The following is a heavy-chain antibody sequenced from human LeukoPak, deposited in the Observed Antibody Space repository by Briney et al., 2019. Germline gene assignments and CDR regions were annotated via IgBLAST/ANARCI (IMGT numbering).Heavy chain of an antibody. CDR3: ARGPAGYSSSWYYFDY. Sequence: GGSLRLSCAASGFTVSSNYMSWVRQAPGKGLEWVSVIYSGGSTYYADSVKGRFTISRDNSKNTLYLQMNSLRAEDTAVYYCARGPAGYSSSWYYFDYWGQGTLVTVSS. CDR1: GFTVSSNY. CDR2: IYSGGST. J-gene: IGHJ4*02. V-gene: IGHV3-66*01. D-gene: IGHD6-13*01.